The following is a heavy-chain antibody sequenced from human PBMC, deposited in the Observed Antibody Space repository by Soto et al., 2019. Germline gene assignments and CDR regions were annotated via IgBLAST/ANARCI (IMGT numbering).Heavy chain of an antibody. CDR3: AKAPWWNGDYPGYFDL. CDR1: GFTFSSYA. CDR2: ISGSGGST. D-gene: IGHD4-17*01. V-gene: IGHV3-23*01. Sequence: GGSLRLSCAASGFTFSSYAMSWVRQAPGKGLEWVSAISGSGGSTYYADSVKGRFTISRDNSKNTLYLQMNSLRAEDTAVYYCAKAPWWNGDYPGYFDLWGRGTLVTVSS. J-gene: IGHJ2*01.